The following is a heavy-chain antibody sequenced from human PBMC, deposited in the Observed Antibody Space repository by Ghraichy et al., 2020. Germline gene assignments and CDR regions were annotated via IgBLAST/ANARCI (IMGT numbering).Heavy chain of an antibody. Sequence: SVKVSCKASGGTFSSYAISWVRQAPGQGLEWMGGIIPIFGTANYAQKFQGRVTITADKSTSTAYMELSSLRSEDTAVYYCARSTMIVVGSLYYYYYMDVWGKGTTVTVSS. D-gene: IGHD3-22*01. CDR3: ARSTMIVVGSLYYYYYMDV. CDR2: IIPIFGTA. CDR1: GGTFSSYA. V-gene: IGHV1-69*06. J-gene: IGHJ6*03.